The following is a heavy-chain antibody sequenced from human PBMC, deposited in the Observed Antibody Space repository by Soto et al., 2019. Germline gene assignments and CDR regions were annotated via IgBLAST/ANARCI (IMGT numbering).Heavy chain of an antibody. CDR1: GFTFSSYS. J-gene: IGHJ4*02. CDR3: ASTRRYFDWLPYDY. CDR2: IGSSSTTI. V-gene: IGHV3-48*01. Sequence: GGSLRLSCTASGFTFSSYSFNWVRQAPGKGLEWLSYIGSSSTTIYYADSVKGRFIISRDNAKNSLYLQMNSLRPEDTAVYYCASTRRYFDWLPYDYWGRGTLVTVSS. D-gene: IGHD3-9*01.